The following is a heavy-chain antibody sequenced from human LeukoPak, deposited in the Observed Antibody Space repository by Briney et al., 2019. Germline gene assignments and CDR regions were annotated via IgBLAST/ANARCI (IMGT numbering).Heavy chain of an antibody. Sequence: GGSLRLSCVASGFTFSSYAMGWVRQAPGKGLEWVSAISGSGGSTYYADSVKGRFTISRDNSKNRLYLQMNNLRAEDTAVYYCAKDIQANWFDPWGQGTLVTVSS. V-gene: IGHV3-23*01. D-gene: IGHD1-1*01. CDR3: AKDIQANWFDP. CDR2: ISGSGGST. J-gene: IGHJ5*02. CDR1: GFTFSSYA.